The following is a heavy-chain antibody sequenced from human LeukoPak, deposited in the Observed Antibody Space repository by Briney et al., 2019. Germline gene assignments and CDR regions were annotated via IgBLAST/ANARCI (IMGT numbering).Heavy chain of an antibody. Sequence: SETLSFTCAVYGGSFSGYYWSWIRQPPGKGLEWIGEINHSGSTNYNPSLKSRVTISVDTSKNQFSLKLSSVTAADTAVYYCARGLRRDGYNFQIDYWGQGTLVTVSS. J-gene: IGHJ4*02. CDR1: GGSFSGYY. V-gene: IGHV4-34*01. CDR3: ARGLRRDGYNFQIDY. D-gene: IGHD5-24*01. CDR2: INHSGST.